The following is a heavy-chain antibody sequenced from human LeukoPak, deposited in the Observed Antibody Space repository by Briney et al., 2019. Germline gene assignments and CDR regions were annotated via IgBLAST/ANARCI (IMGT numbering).Heavy chain of an antibody. D-gene: IGHD2-15*01. CDR3: AKDRSVVVAATWFDP. Sequence: GSLRLSCAASGFTFSSYAMSWVRQAPGKGLEWVSAISGSGGSTYYADSVKGRFTISRDNSKNTLYLQMNSLRAEDTAVYYCAKDRSVVVAATWFDPWGQGTLVTVSS. V-gene: IGHV3-23*01. J-gene: IGHJ5*02. CDR1: GFTFSSYA. CDR2: ISGSGGST.